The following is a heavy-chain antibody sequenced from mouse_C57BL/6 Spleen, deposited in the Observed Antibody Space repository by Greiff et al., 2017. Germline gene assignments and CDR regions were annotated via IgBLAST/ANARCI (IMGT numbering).Heavy chain of an antibody. V-gene: IGHV8-12*01. CDR1: GFSLSTSGMG. J-gene: IGHJ2*01. CDR3: ARSRRIYYDYDGYYFDY. CDR2: IYWDDDK. Sequence: QVTLKVSGPGILQSSQTLSLTCSFSGFSLSTSGMGVSWIRQPSGKGLEWLAHIYWDDDKRYNPSLKSRLTISKDTSRNQVFLKITSVDTADTATYYCARSRRIYYDYDGYYFDYWGQGTTLTVSS. D-gene: IGHD2-4*01.